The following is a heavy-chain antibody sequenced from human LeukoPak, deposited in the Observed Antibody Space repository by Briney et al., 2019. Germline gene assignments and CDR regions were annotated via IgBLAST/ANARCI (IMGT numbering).Heavy chain of an antibody. Sequence: SETLSLTCTVSGGSINSYYWSWIRQPPGKGLEWIGYIFYSGSTSYNPSLKSRVTISVDTSKNQFSLKLSSVTAADTAVYYCARRITSSGYYRDDSWGQGTLVTVSS. CDR1: GGSINSYY. V-gene: IGHV4-59*08. J-gene: IGHJ4*02. D-gene: IGHD3-22*01. CDR2: IFYSGST. CDR3: ARRITSSGYYRDDS.